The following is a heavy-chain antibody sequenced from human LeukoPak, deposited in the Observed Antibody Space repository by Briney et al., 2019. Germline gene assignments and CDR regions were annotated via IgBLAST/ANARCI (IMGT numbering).Heavy chain of an antibody. J-gene: IGHJ6*03. V-gene: IGHV3-7*03. CDR3: ARITMVRGVITDYYYYYMDV. CDR1: GFTFSSYW. CDR2: IKQDGSEK. D-gene: IGHD3-10*01. Sequence: GGSLRLSCAASGFTFSSYWMSWVRQAPGKGLEWVANIKQDGSEKYYVDSVKGRFTISRDNAKNSLYLQMNSLRAEDTAVYYCARITMVRGVITDYYYYYMDVWGKGTTVTISS.